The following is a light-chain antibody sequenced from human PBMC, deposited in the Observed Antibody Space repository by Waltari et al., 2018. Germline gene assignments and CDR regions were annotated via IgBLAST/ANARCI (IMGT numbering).Light chain of an antibody. J-gene: IGLJ1*01. Sequence: QSALTQPPSVSGSPGQSVTISCTGTSSDVGFYNRVSWYQQSPGTAPKLMIYEVTNRPSGVTDRFSGSKSGDTASLTISGLQAEDEADYYCSSYTSSNTYLFGTGTKVTVL. CDR3: SSYTSSNTYL. CDR2: EVT. CDR1: SSDVGFYNR. V-gene: IGLV2-18*02.